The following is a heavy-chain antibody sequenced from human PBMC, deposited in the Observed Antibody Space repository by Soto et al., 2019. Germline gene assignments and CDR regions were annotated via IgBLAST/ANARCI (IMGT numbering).Heavy chain of an antibody. J-gene: IGHJ3*02. D-gene: IGHD2-15*01. V-gene: IGHV3-48*02. CDR1: GFTFSSYS. CDR3: AARYCSGGSCYVPAFDI. CDR2: ISSSSSTI. Sequence: GGSLRLSCAASGFTFSSYSMNWVRQAPGKGLEWVSYISSSSSTIYYADSVKGRFTISRDNAKNSLYLQMNSLRDEDTAVYYCAARYCSGGSCYVPAFDIWGQGTMVTVSS.